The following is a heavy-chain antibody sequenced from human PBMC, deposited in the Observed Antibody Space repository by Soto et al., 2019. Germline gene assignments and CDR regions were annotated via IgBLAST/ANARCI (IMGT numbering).Heavy chain of an antibody. CDR2: ISGSGYSI. CDR3: AKDREYNYYFDS. Sequence: EVQLLESGGGLVQPGGSLRPSCAASGFTFSTYAMTWVRQAPGKGLEWVSEISGSGYSIYYADSVKGRFTISRDNDKNMLYLQMDSLRAEDTALYYCAKDREYNYYFDSWGQGTLVTVSS. CDR1: GFTFSTYA. V-gene: IGHV3-23*01. D-gene: IGHD5-18*01. J-gene: IGHJ4*02.